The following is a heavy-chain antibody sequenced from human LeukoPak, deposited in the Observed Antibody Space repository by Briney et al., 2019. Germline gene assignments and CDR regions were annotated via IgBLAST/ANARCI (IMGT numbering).Heavy chain of an antibody. CDR3: ARWDYYDTSAYSGDFDY. Sequence: ASVKVSCKTSGDTFTGYYMHWVRQAPGQGLEWMGWVNPNSGGTKYAQKFQGRVTMTRDTSISTVYMELSSLRSDDTAVYYCARWDYYDTSAYSGDFDYWGQGTLVTVSS. D-gene: IGHD3-22*01. V-gene: IGHV1-2*02. CDR2: VNPNSGGT. J-gene: IGHJ4*02. CDR1: GDTFTGYY.